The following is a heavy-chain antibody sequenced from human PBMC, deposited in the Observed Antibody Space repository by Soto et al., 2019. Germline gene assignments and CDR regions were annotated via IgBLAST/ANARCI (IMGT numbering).Heavy chain of an antibody. J-gene: IGHJ4*02. D-gene: IGHD1-1*01. CDR2: SRDKAQGYST. CDR3: AKTSGTSYPESRVFDY. V-gene: IGHV3-72*01. CDR1: GFTLSDHY. Sequence: LRLSCGGSGFTLSDHYIDWVRQAPGKGLEWVGRSRDKAQGYSTAYAASVKGRFTTSRDESKNSVYLHMNSLRAEDAAIFYCAKTSGTSYPESRVFDYRGQGTRVTVSS.